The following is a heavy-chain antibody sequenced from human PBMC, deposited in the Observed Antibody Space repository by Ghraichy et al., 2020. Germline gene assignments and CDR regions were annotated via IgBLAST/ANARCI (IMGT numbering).Heavy chain of an antibody. J-gene: IGHJ4*02. CDR1: GFTFRSYG. D-gene: IGHD5-24*01. Sequence: GSLNISCAGSGFTFRSYGMHWVRQAPGKGLEWVAVISYDGSNKYYADSVKGRFTISRDNSKNTLYLLVNSLRGDDTAVYYCAKDLSGGYNYGYFDHWGQGTLVTVSS. V-gene: IGHV3-30*18. CDR3: AKDLSGGYNYGYFDH. CDR2: ISYDGSNK.